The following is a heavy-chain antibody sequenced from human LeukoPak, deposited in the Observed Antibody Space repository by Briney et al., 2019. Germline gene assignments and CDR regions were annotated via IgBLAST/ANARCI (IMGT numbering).Heavy chain of an antibody. J-gene: IGHJ4*02. CDR3: ARDARGGIVTPEY. Sequence: GGSLRLSCAASGFTFSDYYMSWIRQAPGKGLEWLSYISRSSDYTEYADYVKGQFTISRDNARNSLYLQMNSLRPDDTAVYYCARDARGGIVTPEYWGQGTLVTVSS. CDR2: ISRSSDYT. V-gene: IGHV3-11*05. CDR1: GFTFSDYY. D-gene: IGHD1-26*01.